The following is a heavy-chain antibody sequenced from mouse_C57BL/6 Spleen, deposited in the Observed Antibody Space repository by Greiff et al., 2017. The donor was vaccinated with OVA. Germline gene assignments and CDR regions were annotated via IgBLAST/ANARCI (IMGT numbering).Heavy chain of an antibody. CDR2: ILPGSGST. CDR1: GYTFTGYW. J-gene: IGHJ4*01. D-gene: IGHD2-4*01. Sequence: QVQLQQSGAELMKPGASVKLSCKATGYTFTGYWIEWVKQRPGHGLEWIGEILPGSGSTNYNEKFKGKATFTADTSSNTAYMQLSSLTTEDSAIYYCARKGHYDYDVGYAMDYWGQGTSVTVSS. V-gene: IGHV1-9*01. CDR3: ARKGHYDYDVGYAMDY.